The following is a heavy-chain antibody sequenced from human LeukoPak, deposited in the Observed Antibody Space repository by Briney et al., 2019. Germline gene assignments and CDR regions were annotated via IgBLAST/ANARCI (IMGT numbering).Heavy chain of an antibody. J-gene: IGHJ4*02. V-gene: IGHV1-18*01. CDR1: GYIFTNYG. D-gene: IGHD6-19*01. Sequence: ASVKVSCKASGYIFTNYGITWVRQAPGQGLEWMGWISGYNGNTNYAQKLQGRVTMTTDTSTSTAYMELRSLRSDDTAVYYCARDRARQWLVSDPFDYWGQGTLVTVSS. CDR2: ISGYNGNT. CDR3: ARDRARQWLVSDPFDY.